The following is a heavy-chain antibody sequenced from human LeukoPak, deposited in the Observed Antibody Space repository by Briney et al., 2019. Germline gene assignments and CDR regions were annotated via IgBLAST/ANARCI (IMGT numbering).Heavy chain of an antibody. V-gene: IGHV1-69*13. D-gene: IGHD6-6*01. J-gene: IGHJ4*02. Sequence: SVKVSCKVSGYTLTELSMHWVRQAPGQGLEWMGGIIPIFGTANYAQKFQGRVTITADESSSTAYMELSSLRSEDTAVYYCASIAARDFDYWGQGTLVTVSS. CDR3: ASIAARDFDY. CDR2: IIPIFGTA. CDR1: GYTLTELS.